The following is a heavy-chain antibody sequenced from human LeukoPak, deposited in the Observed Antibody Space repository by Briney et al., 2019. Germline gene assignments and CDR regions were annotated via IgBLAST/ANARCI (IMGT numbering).Heavy chain of an antibody. CDR2: ISDIGSI. V-gene: IGHV4-59*08. CDR3: AGHHPRNTVDF. D-gene: IGHD2-8*02. CDR1: GGSISSYY. J-gene: IGHJ4*02. Sequence: PSETLSLTCTVSGGSISSYYWSWVRQPPGKGLEWIAYISDIGSINYNPSLKSRVTISLDTSKNQFSLKLSSVTAADTAVYYCAGHHPRNTVDFWGQGTLVTVPS.